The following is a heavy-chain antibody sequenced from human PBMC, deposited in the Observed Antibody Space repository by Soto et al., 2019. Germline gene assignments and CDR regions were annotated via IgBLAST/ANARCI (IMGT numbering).Heavy chain of an antibody. CDR3: AKDGGKIEVAVTKRVLSVPSSTGMDA. J-gene: IGHJ6*02. V-gene: IGHV3-30*18. D-gene: IGHD6-19*01. CDR2: ISYDGSDK. Sequence: GGSLRLSCAASGFTFSSYGMHWVRQAPGKGLEWMAVISYDGSDKYYADSVKGRFTISRDNSKNTLYLQMNSLRAEDTAVYYWAKDGGKIEVAVTKRVLSVPSSTGMDARAQRTTLPVS. CDR1: GFTFSSYG.